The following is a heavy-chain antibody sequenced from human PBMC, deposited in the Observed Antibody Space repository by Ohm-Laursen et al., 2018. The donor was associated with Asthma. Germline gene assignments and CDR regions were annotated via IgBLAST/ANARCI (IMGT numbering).Heavy chain of an antibody. CDR2: INVDNGNT. D-gene: IGHD3-9*01. J-gene: IGHJ4*02. CDR1: GHTFTSYT. CDR3: ARDVTRGYFDILTGYYPVLDY. V-gene: IGHV1-3*01. Sequence: ASVKVSCKASGHTFTSYTMQWVRQAPGQRLEWMGWINVDNGNTKYSQKFQGRVTITRDKSTSTAYMELSSLRSEDTAVYYCARDVTRGYFDILTGYYPVLDYWSQGTLVTVSS.